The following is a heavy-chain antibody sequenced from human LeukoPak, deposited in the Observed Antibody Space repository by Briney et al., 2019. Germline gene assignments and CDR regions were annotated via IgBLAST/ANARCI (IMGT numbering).Heavy chain of an antibody. CDR2: IDPHSGGT. V-gene: IGHV1-2*02. Sequence: GASVKVSCKASGYTFTGYYIHWVRQAPGQGLEWMGWIDPHSGGTNYAQKFQGRVTMTRDTSITTAYMELSRLRSDDTAVYYCAMWTGGWLASGYWGQATLVTVSS. J-gene: IGHJ4*02. CDR3: AMWTGGWLASGY. D-gene: IGHD6-19*01. CDR1: GYTFTGYY.